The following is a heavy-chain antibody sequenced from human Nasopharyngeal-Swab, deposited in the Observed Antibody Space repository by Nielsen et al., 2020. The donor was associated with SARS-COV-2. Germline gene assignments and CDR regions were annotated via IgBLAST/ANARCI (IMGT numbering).Heavy chain of an antibody. V-gene: IGHV3-23*01. D-gene: IGHD3-10*01. CDR1: GFTFSSYV. CDR3: AKDFGSGFLFYNYYMDV. CDR2: ISGSGGST. Sequence: GESLKISCAASGFTFSSYVMSWVRQAPGKGLEWVSAISGSGGSTYYADSVKGRFSISRDNSKNTLYLQMKSLRAEDTAVYYCAKDFGSGFLFYNYYMDVWGKGTTVTVSS. J-gene: IGHJ6*03.